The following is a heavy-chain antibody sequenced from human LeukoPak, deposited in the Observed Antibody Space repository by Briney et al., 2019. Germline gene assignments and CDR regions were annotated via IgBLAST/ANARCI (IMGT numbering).Heavy chain of an antibody. CDR2: TSGDGGST. J-gene: IGHJ2*01. Sequence: GGSLRLSCAASGFTFDGYAMHWVRQAPGKGLEWVSLTSGDGGSTYYGDSVKGRFTISRDNSKNSLYLQMNSLRTEDTALYYCAKDNFSGHDYLHWYFDLWGRGTLVTVSS. CDR1: GFTFDGYA. CDR3: AKDNFSGHDYLHWYFDL. V-gene: IGHV3-43*02. D-gene: IGHD5-12*01.